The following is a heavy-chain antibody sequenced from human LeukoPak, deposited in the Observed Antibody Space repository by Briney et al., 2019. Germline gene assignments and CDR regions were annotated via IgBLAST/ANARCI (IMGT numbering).Heavy chain of an antibody. Sequence: PGGSLKLSCAASGFTFSSYWMHWVRQAPGKGLVWVSRINSDGSSTSYADSVKGRFTISRDNAKNTLYLQMNSLRAEDTAVYYCARGYGSGSYFTLGYWGQGTLVTVSS. CDR2: INSDGSST. J-gene: IGHJ4*02. CDR3: ARGYGSGSYFTLGY. CDR1: GFTFSSYW. V-gene: IGHV3-74*01. D-gene: IGHD3-10*01.